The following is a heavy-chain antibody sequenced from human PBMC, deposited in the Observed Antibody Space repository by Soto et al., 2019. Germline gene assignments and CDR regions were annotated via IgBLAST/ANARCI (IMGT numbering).Heavy chain of an antibody. Sequence: PGESLKISCKSSGYSFTSYWISWVRQMPGKGLEWMRRIDPSDSYTNYSPSFQGHVTISADKSISTAYLQWSSLKASVTSMYYCARALSVSELINWFDPCGQGTLVTVSS. J-gene: IGHJ5*02. CDR3: ARALSVSELINWFDP. D-gene: IGHD1-26*01. CDR1: GYSFTSYW. V-gene: IGHV5-10-1*01. CDR2: IDPSDSYT.